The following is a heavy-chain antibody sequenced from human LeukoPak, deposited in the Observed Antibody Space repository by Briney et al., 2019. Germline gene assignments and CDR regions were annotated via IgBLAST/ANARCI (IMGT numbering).Heavy chain of an antibody. CDR1: GYTFTGYY. CDR3: ARVARRTNVGARPFDKHYFDY. Sequence: ASVKVSCKASGYTFTGYYMHWVRQAPGQGLEWMGWINPNSGGTNYAQKFQGRVTMTRDTSISTAYMELSRLRSDDTAVYYCARVARRTNVGARPFDKHYFDYWGQGTLVTVSS. V-gene: IGHV1-2*02. J-gene: IGHJ4*02. CDR2: INPNSGGT. D-gene: IGHD1-26*01.